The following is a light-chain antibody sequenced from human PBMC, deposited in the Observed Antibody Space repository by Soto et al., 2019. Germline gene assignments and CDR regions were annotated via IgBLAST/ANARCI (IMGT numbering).Light chain of an antibody. J-gene: IGLJ1*01. Sequence: QSALTQPASVSGSPGQSITISCTGTSSDVGSYNLVSWYQQHPGKAPKLIIFEDTERPSGVSDRFSGSKSGNTASLTISGLPAEDEADYYCSSYVSVSVPYVFGTGTKLTVL. CDR3: SSYVSVSVPYV. CDR1: SSDVGSYNL. V-gene: IGLV2-23*01. CDR2: EDT.